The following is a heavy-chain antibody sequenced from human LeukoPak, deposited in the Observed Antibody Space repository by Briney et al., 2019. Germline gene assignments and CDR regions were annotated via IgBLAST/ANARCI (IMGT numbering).Heavy chain of an antibody. CDR1: GFTFSSYA. CDR3: ARDIRMASFDY. V-gene: IGHV3-23*01. D-gene: IGHD5-24*01. J-gene: IGHJ4*02. Sequence: GGSLRLSCAASGFTFSSYAMTWVRQAPGKGLEWVSAISGSGGITNYADSVKGRFTISRDNSKNTLYLQVNSLRADDTAVYYCARDIRMASFDYWGQGTLVTVSS. CDR2: ISGSGGIT.